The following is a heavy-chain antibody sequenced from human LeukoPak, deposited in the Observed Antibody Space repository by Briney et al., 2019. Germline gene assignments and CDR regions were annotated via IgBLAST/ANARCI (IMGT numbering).Heavy chain of an antibody. CDR2: ISSSSSYI. J-gene: IGHJ4*02. Sequence: GGSLGLSCAASGFTFSSYSMNWVRQAPGKGLEWVSSISSSSSYIYYADSVKGRFTISRDNAKNSLYLQMNSLRAEDTAVYYCARDGFGYSSSWYLDYWGRGTLVTVSS. CDR3: ARDGFGYSSSWYLDY. CDR1: GFTFSSYS. V-gene: IGHV3-21*01. D-gene: IGHD6-13*01.